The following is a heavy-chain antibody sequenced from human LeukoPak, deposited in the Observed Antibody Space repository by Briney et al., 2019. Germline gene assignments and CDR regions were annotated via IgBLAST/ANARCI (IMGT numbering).Heavy chain of an antibody. CDR2: ISSSGSTI. J-gene: IGHJ6*02. CDR1: GFTFSDYY. V-gene: IGHV3-11*01. CDR3: ATGFDDSSGYYYYYGMDV. Sequence: GGSLRLSCAAPGFTFSDYYMSWIRQAPGKGLEWVSYISSSGSTIYYADSVKGRFTISRDNAKNSLYLQMNSLRAEDTAVYYCATGFDDSSGYYYYYGMDVWGQGTTVTVSS. D-gene: IGHD3-22*01.